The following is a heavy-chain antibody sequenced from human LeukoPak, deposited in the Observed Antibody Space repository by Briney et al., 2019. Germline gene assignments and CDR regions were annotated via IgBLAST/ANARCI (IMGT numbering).Heavy chain of an antibody. J-gene: IGHJ4*02. CDR3: ARGIKRYYYYGMASFPYDS. CDR2: MHRDGRS. Sequence: PSETLSLTCAVHGGSLSSYYWSWVRQSPGKGLEWIGEMHRDGRSDYNPSLGSRVTISVDASKNQFSLYLRSMTAADTAVYYCARGIKRYYYYGMASFPYDSWGQGSLVTVSS. V-gene: IGHV4-34*01. CDR1: GGSLSSYY. D-gene: IGHD3-22*01.